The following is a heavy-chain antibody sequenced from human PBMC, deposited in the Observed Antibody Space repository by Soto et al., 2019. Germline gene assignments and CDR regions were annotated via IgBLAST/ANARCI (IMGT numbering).Heavy chain of an antibody. J-gene: IGHJ5*02. D-gene: IGHD6-19*01. CDR3: ARLKLVAGRNRFDP. CDR2: ILYDGSTK. CDR1: GFDFSRYG. Sequence: ESGGGVVQPGRSLRLSCEASGFDFSRYGMHWVRQAPGKGLEWVSVILYDGSTKYYADSVKGRFTVSRDNSRNTLYLQMNSLRDEDTAVYYCARLKLVAGRNRFDPWGQGTLVTVSS. V-gene: IGHV3-33*01.